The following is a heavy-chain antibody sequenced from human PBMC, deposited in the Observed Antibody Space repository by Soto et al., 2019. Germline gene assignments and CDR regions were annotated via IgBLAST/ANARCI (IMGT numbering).Heavy chain of an antibody. Sequence: EVQLLESGGGLVQPGGSLRLSCAASGFTFSSYAMSWVRRAPGKGLEWVSAISGSGGSTYYADSVKGRFTISRDNSKNTLYLQMNSLRAEDTAVYYCAKFSYGSGSYLDYWGQGTLVTVSS. CDR2: ISGSGGST. D-gene: IGHD3-10*01. J-gene: IGHJ4*02. V-gene: IGHV3-23*01. CDR1: GFTFSSYA. CDR3: AKFSYGSGSYLDY.